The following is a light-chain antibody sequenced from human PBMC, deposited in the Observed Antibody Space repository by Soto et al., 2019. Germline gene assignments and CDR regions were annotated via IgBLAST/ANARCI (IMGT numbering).Light chain of an antibody. J-gene: IGKJ1*01. CDR1: QSISSY. CDR3: HQTYAPTWP. CDR2: AAS. V-gene: IGKV1-39*01. Sequence: MIEPRSSACHRDRPIITMPCRASQSISSYLNWYQQKPGKAPKVLIHAASRAQSGVPSTFSASGSGTDFALTISSLQPEDFATYYCHQTYAPTWPFRQGTNVAIK.